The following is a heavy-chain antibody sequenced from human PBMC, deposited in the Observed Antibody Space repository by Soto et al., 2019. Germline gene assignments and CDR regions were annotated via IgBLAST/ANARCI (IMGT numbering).Heavy chain of an antibody. Sequence: QVQLQQWGAGLLKPSETLSLTCAVYGGSFSGYYWSWIRQPPGKGLEWIGEINHSGSTNYNPSLKSRATISVDTSKNQFSLKLSSVTAADTAVYYCARFTHQSTSCYNFDYWGQGTLVTVSS. CDR2: INHSGST. J-gene: IGHJ4*02. V-gene: IGHV4-34*01. CDR1: GGSFSGYY. CDR3: ARFTHQSTSCYNFDY. D-gene: IGHD2-2*02.